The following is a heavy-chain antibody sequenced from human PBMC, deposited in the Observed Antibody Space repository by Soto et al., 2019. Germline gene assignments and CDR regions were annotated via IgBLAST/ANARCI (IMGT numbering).Heavy chain of an antibody. CDR3: ERDLGYNWNDAHFDY. V-gene: IGHV3-11*06. Sequence: QVQLVESGGGLVKPGGSLRLSCAASGFTFSDYYMSWIRQAPGTGLEWVSYISSSSSYTNYADSVKGRFTIYRDNAKNSLYLQMNSLRAEDTAVYYCERDLGYNWNDAHFDYWGQGTLVTVSS. D-gene: IGHD1-20*01. CDR2: ISSSSSYT. CDR1: GFTFSDYY. J-gene: IGHJ4*02.